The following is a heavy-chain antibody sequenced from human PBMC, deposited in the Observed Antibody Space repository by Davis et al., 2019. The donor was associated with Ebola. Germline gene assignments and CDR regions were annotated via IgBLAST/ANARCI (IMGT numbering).Heavy chain of an antibody. J-gene: IGHJ6*02. CDR1: AGTFSSYA. V-gene: IGHV1-69*04. D-gene: IGHD3-9*01. Sequence: SVKVSCKASAGTFSSYAISWVRQAPGQGLEWMGRIIPILGIANYAQKFQGRVTITADKSTSTAYMELSSLRSEDTAVYYCARDTPHDILTGYPSDVWGQGTTVTVSS. CDR3: ARDTPHDILTGYPSDV. CDR2: IIPILGIA.